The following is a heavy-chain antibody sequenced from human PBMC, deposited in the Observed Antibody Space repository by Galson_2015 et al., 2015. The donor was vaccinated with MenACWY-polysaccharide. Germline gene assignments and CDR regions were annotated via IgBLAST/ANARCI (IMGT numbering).Heavy chain of an antibody. CDR3: AKDAIAGIVLTPLRIPLQR. D-gene: IGHD6-13*01. CDR2: IGGSGDGR. Sequence: ALTLSCAVSGLTLRSYVMRWVRQAPGKGLEWVSTIGGSGDGRYYADSVKGRFTNCRDNSKHTLCLVMNSLRAEDTAIYYCAKDAIAGIVLTPLRIPLQRWGQGTLVAVSS. V-gene: IGHV3-23*01. J-gene: IGHJ1*01. CDR1: GLTLRSYV.